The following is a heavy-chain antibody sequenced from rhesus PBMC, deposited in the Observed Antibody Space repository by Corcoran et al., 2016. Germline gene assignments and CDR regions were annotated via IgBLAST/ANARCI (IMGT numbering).Heavy chain of an antibody. CDR2: IYGNSAST. J-gene: IGHJ4*01. CDR3: ARAITCFDY. Sequence: QVQLQESGPGLVKPSETLSLTCAVSGGSISGGYSWGSFRQHPGKGLEWIGNIYGNSASTYYNPSLKSRVTISKDTSKNQFSLKLSSVTAADTAVYYCARAITCFDYWGQGVLVTVSS. V-gene: IGHV4S7*01. CDR1: GGSISGGYS.